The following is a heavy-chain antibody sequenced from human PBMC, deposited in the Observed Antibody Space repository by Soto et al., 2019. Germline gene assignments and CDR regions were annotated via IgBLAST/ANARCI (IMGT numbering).Heavy chain of an antibody. V-gene: IGHV4-31*03. J-gene: IGHJ4*02. CDR1: GGSISSGGYY. Sequence: SETLSLTCTVSGGSISSGGYYWSWIRQHPGKGLEWIGYIYYSGSTYYNPSLKSRVTTSVDTSKNHFSLNLSSVTAADMAVYYCAREGSYSAYNFAHGIQLWSFDFWGQGALVTVSS. D-gene: IGHD5-12*01. CDR3: AREGSYSAYNFAHGIQLWSFDF. CDR2: IYYSGST.